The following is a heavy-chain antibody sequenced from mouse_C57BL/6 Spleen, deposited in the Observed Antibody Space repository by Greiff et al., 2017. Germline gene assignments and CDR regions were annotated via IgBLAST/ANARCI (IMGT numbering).Heavy chain of an antibody. D-gene: IGHD2-4*01. V-gene: IGHV5-6*02. CDR2: ISSGGSYT. J-gene: IGHJ2*01. CDR1: GFTFSSYG. CDR3: ASGGITTRKYFDY. Sequence: DVMLVESGGDLVKPGGSLKLSCAASGFTFSSYGMSWVRQTPDKRLEWVATISSGGSYTYYPDSVKGRFTISRDNAKNTLYLQRSSLKSEDTAMYYCASGGITTRKYFDYWGQGTTLTVSS.